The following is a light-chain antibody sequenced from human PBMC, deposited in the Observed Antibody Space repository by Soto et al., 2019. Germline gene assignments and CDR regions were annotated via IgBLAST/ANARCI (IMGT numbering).Light chain of an antibody. V-gene: IGKV3-20*01. J-gene: IGKJ1*01. CDR3: QQYSFLPRT. CDR1: QNVLSNY. CDR2: GAS. Sequence: EIVSTQSPCTLSLSPGERATLSCWASQNVLSNYLAWYQQKPGQAPRLLIYGASTRATGIPDRFGGSGSGTDFTLTISRLEPEDFAVYYCQQYSFLPRTFGQGTKVDIK.